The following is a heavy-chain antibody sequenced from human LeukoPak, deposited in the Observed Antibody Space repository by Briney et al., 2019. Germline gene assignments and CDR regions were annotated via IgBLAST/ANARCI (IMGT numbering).Heavy chain of an antibody. V-gene: IGHV3-23*01. CDR1: GFTFSSYG. CDR3: ARGFLATLDYFDF. J-gene: IGHJ4*02. CDR2: ISGSGGST. D-gene: IGHD5-12*01. Sequence: GGSLRLSCAASGFTFSSYGMSWVRQAPGKGLEWVSAISGSGGSTYYADSVKGRFTISRDNSKNTLYLQMNSLRAEDTAVYYCARGFLATLDYFDFWGQGTLVTVSS.